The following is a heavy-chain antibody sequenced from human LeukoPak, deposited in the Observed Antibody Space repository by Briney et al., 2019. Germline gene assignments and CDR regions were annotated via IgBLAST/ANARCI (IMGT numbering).Heavy chain of an antibody. D-gene: IGHD2-2*01. Sequence: ASVKVSCKAPGYTFTSYDINWVRQATGQGLEWMGWMNPNSGNTGYAQKFQGRVTMTRNTSISTAYMELSSLRSEDTAVYYCARGSPAAKKDYYYYSMDVWGKGTTVTVSS. J-gene: IGHJ6*03. CDR3: ARGSPAAKKDYYYYSMDV. V-gene: IGHV1-8*01. CDR2: MNPNSGNT. CDR1: GYTFTSYD.